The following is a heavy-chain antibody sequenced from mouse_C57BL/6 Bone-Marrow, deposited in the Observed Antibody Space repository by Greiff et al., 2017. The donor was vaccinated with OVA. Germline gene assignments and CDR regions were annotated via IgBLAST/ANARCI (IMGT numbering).Heavy chain of an antibody. CDR2: ISNLAYSN. J-gene: IGHJ1*01. D-gene: IGHD2-1*01. CDR1: GFTFSDYG. CDR3: ARGRIYYGNYWYFDV. V-gene: IGHV5-15*01. Sequence: EVQVVESGGGLVQPGGSLKLSCAASGFTFSDYGMAWVRQAPRKGPEWVAFISNLAYSNYYADTVTGRFTISREKAKNTLYLEMSSLMSEDTAMYYCARGRIYYGNYWYFDVWCSGTTVTVSS.